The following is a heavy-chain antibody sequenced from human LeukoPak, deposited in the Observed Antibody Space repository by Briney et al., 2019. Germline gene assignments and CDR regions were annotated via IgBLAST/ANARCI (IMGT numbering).Heavy chain of an antibody. J-gene: IGHJ4*02. D-gene: IGHD3-10*01. V-gene: IGHV1-2*02. CDR2: IHPRSGDT. CDR1: GYSFTAFY. Sequence: ASVKVSCKASGYSFTAFYIHWVRQAPGQGLEWMGWIHPRSGDTRYAQKFQGRVTMARDTSFSTVYMDLSSLGSDDTAVYYCARDGEYGTGSYYRGSFDYWGQGILVTVSS. CDR3: ARDGEYGTGSYYRGSFDY.